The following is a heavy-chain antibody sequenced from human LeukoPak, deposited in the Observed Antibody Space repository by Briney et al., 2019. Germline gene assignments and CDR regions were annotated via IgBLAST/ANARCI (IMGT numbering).Heavy chain of an antibody. J-gene: IGHJ5*02. CDR1: GGSISSGGYY. V-gene: IGHV4-31*03. Sequence: SETLTLTCTVSGGSISSGGYYWSWIRQHPGKGLEWIGYIYYGGSTYYNPSLKSRVTISVDTSKNQFSLKLSSVTAADTAVYYCARVISPNWFDPWGQGTLVTVSS. CDR2: IYYGGST. CDR3: ARVISPNWFDP. D-gene: IGHD3-10*01.